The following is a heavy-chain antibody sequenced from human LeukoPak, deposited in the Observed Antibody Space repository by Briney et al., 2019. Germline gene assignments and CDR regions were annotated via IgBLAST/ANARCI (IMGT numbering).Heavy chain of an antibody. Sequence: ASVKVSCKASGGTFSSYAISWVRQAPGQGFEWMGGIIPIFGTANYAQKFQGRVTITTDESTSTAYMELSSLRSEDTAVYYCARVPFFGHRNYCYYYMDVWGKGTTVTVSS. D-gene: IGHD3-3*01. V-gene: IGHV1-69*05. CDR1: GGTFSSYA. J-gene: IGHJ6*03. CDR3: ARVPFFGHRNYCYYYMDV. CDR2: IIPIFGTA.